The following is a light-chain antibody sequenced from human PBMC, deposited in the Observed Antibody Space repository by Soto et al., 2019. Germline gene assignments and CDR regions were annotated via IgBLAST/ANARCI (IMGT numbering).Light chain of an antibody. V-gene: IGKV3-15*01. CDR1: QSINAH. CDR2: GAS. J-gene: IGKJ1*01. CDR3: QEYNTWLWT. Sequence: EVVMTQSPATLSVSPGERVTLSCRASQSINAHLAWYQQKPGQAPRLLIHGASTRATGIPARFSGSGVGTEFILSISRLQSEDFAVYYCQEYNTWLWTFGQGTKVEIQ.